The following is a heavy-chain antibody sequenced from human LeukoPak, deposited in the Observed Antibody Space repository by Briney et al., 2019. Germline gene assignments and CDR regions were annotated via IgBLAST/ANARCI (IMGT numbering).Heavy chain of an antibody. CDR3: ARGLASGYPPIPFDY. CDR2: SHHSGST. J-gene: IGHJ4*02. D-gene: IGHD3-3*01. V-gene: IGHV4-4*02. CDR1: GGSISSNNW. Sequence: PSETLSLTCAVSGGSISSNNWWNWVRQPPGKGLEWIGESHHSGSTHYNPSLKSRVTISVDKAKNQFSLKLSSVTAADTAIYYCARGLASGYPPIPFDYWGQGTQVTVSS.